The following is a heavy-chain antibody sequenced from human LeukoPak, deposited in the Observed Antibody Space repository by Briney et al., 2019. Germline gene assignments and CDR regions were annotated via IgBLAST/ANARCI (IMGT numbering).Heavy chain of an antibody. CDR1: GFTFSSYA. CDR2: ISYDGSNK. CDR3: AKVRPLSMXXXDY. D-gene: IGHD6-6*01. Sequence: GGSLRLSCAASGFTFSSYAMHWVRQAPGKGLEWVAVISYDGSNKYYADSVKGRFTISRDNSKNTPYLQMNSLRAEDTAVYYCAKVRPLSMXXXDYWGQGTLVTVSS. J-gene: IGHJ4*02. V-gene: IGHV3-30-3*01.